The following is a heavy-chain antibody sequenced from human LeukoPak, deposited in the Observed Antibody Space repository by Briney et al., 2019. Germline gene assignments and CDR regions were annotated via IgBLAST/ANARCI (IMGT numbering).Heavy chain of an antibody. CDR1: GGSISSSSYY. Sequence: SETLSLTCTVSGGSISSSSYYWGWIRQPPGKGLEWIGSIYYSGSTYYNPSLKSRVIISVDTSKNQFSLKLSSVTAADTAVYYCARKAASYYYDSSGYLDWFDPWGQGTLVTVSS. CDR3: ARKAASYYYDSSGYLDWFDP. D-gene: IGHD3-22*01. J-gene: IGHJ5*02. CDR2: IYYSGST. V-gene: IGHV4-39*01.